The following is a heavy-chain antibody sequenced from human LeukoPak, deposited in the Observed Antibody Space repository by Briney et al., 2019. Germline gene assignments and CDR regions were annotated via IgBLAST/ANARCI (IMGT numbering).Heavy chain of an antibody. Sequence: SETLSLTCAVYGGSFSGYYWSWIRQPPGKGLEWIGEINHSGGTNYNPSLKSRVTISVDTSKNQFSLKLSSVTAADTAVYYCARHWNVVVVPAAIRNDYWGQGTLVTVSS. CDR3: ARHWNVVVVPAAIRNDY. CDR2: INHSGGT. D-gene: IGHD2-2*02. CDR1: GGSFSGYY. J-gene: IGHJ4*02. V-gene: IGHV4-34*01.